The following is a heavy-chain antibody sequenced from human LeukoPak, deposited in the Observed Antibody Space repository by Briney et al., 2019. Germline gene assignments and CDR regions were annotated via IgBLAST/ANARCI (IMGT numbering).Heavy chain of an antibody. CDR1: GSTFGDYA. CDR3: TLSTVTPFDY. J-gene: IGHJ4*02. D-gene: IGHD4-17*01. CDR2: IRSKAYGGTT. V-gene: IGHV3-49*04. Sequence: GGSLRLSCTASGSTFGDYAMSWVRQAPGKGLEWVGFIRSKAYGGTTEYAASVKGRFTISRDDSKSIAYLQMNSLKTEDTAVYYCTLSTVTPFDYWGQGTLVTVSS.